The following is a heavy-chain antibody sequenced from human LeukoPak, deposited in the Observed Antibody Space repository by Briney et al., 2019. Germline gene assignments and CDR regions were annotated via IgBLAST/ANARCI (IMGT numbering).Heavy chain of an antibody. V-gene: IGHV3-23*01. CDR2: VDANGRGT. CDR1: GLTFNSHS. J-gene: IGHJ3*01. D-gene: IGHD6-13*01. Sequence: GGSLRLSCVASGLTFNSHSMSWVRQAPGKGLEWISGVDANGRGTYYVDSVKGRFTISRDNSKNTLYLQMNSLTAEDTAVYYCAKKISWGHNDAFDVWGQGTMVTVSS. CDR3: AKKISWGHNDAFDV.